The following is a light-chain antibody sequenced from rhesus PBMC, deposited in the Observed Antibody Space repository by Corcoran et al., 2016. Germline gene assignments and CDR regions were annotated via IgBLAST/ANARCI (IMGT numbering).Light chain of an antibody. CDR3: QQYSRKPLT. J-gene: IGKJ4*01. CDR1: QGFSRW. Sequence: DIQRTQSPSPPSAFVGDTVTITCRASQGFSRWLVWYQQKPGKAPKLLNHKASSLQSGVPSRFSGRGSGTDSMLTISSLQSEDIAAYYCQQYSRKPLTFGEGTKVEIK. V-gene: IGKV1-22*01. CDR2: KAS.